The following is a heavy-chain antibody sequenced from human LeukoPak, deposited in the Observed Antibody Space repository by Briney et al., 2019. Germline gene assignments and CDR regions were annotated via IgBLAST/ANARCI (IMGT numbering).Heavy chain of an antibody. Sequence: PGGSLRLSCAASGFTFSSYAMSWVRQAPGKGLEWVSAISGSGGSTYYADSVKGRFTISRDNSKNTLYLQMNSLRAEDTAVYYCARDPRTVGDSSGYFEAWGQGTLVTVSS. J-gene: IGHJ5*02. CDR3: ARDPRTVGDSSGYFEA. CDR1: GFTFSSYA. CDR2: ISGSGGST. V-gene: IGHV3-23*01. D-gene: IGHD3-22*01.